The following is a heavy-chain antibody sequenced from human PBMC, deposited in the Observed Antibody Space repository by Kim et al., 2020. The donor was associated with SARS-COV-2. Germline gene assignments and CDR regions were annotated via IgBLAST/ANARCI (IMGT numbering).Heavy chain of an antibody. CDR1: GGSISSGGYY. V-gene: IGHV4-31*03. D-gene: IGHD3-10*01. J-gene: IGHJ4*02. Sequence: SETLSLTCTVSGGSISSGGYYWSWIRQHPGKGLEWIGYIYYSGSTYYNPSLKSRVTISVDTSKNQFSLKLSSVTAADTAVYYCARGPYPPGPMYYWGQGTLVTVSS. CDR3: ARGPYPPGPMYY. CDR2: IYYSGST.